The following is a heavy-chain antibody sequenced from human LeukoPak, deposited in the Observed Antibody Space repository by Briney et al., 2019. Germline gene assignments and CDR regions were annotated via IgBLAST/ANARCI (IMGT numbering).Heavy chain of an antibody. CDR2: ISAYNGNT. V-gene: IGHV1-18*01. CDR3: ARDRKYYYDSGSYYNLAY. J-gene: IGHJ4*02. D-gene: IGHD3-10*01. Sequence: ASVKVSCKASGYTFTSYGISWVRQAPGQGLEWMGWISAYNGNTNYAQKLQGRVTMTTDTSTSTAYMELRSLRSEDTAVYYCARDRKYYYDSGSYYNLAYWGQGTLVTVSS. CDR1: GYTFTSYG.